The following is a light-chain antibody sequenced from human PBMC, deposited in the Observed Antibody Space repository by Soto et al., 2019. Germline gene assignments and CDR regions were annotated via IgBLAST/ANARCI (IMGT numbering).Light chain of an antibody. CDR2: DAS. J-gene: IGKJ2*01. V-gene: IGKV1-5*01. Sequence: DIQMTQSPSTLSASVGDRVTITRRASQRVSTWLAWYQLKPGKVPRLLIYDASSLESGVPSRFSGSGSGTEFTLTISSLQPDDFATYYCQQYNIFSPHTFGQGTKLEI. CDR3: QQYNIFSPHT. CDR1: QRVSTW.